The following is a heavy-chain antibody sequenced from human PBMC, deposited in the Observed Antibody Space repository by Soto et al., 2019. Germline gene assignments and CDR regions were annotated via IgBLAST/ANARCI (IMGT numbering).Heavy chain of an antibody. CDR2: ISAYNGNT. J-gene: IGHJ6*03. V-gene: IGHV1-18*01. CDR1: GYTFTSYG. Sequence: ASVKVSCKASGYTFTSYGISWVRQAPGQGLERMGWISAYNGNTNYAQKLQGRVTMTTDTSTSTAFMELRSLRSDDTAVYYCASDPREYWNYGVYYYYMDVWGKGTTVTVSS. D-gene: IGHD1-7*01. CDR3: ASDPREYWNYGVYYYYMDV.